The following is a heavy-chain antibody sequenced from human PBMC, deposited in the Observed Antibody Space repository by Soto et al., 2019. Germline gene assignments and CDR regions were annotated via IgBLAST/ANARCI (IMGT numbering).Heavy chain of an antibody. D-gene: IGHD6-13*01. V-gene: IGHV3-9*03. J-gene: IGHJ4*02. Sequence: DVQLVESGGGLVQPGRSLRLSCAASGFTFDDYAMHWVRQAPGKGLEWVSGISWNSGSIGYADSVKGRFTISRDNARNSLYLQMNSLRAEDMALYYCAKEMYSSSWTFDYWGQETLVTVSS. CDR3: AKEMYSSSWTFDY. CDR1: GFTFDDYA. CDR2: ISWNSGSI.